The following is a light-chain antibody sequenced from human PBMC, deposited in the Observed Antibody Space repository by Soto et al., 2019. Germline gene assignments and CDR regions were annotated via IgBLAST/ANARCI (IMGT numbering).Light chain of an antibody. Sequence: DIQMTQSPSSLSASVGDRVTISCRASQGISNDLAWYQQTPGKVPKLLIYAASTLQSGVPSRFSGSGSGTEFTLTISSLQPEDVATYYCQKYNGVPTTFGQGTKVEVK. CDR2: AAS. V-gene: IGKV1-27*01. J-gene: IGKJ1*01. CDR3: QKYNGVPTT. CDR1: QGISND.